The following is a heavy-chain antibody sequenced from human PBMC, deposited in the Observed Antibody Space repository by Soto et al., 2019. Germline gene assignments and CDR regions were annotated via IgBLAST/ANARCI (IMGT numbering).Heavy chain of an antibody. J-gene: IGHJ4*02. CDR2: INPNSGGT. Sequence: ASVKLFCKASRDPFPAHYIHWLRQAPGQGCEWIGWINPNSGGTKSQQKFEGRVTMTSDTALSTVYMTLTRLTFDDTDVYYCARDLAKGGGSAGFDDGGQGTLVTVSS. CDR1: RDPFPAHY. D-gene: IGHD1-26*01. V-gene: IGHV1-2*02. CDR3: ARDLAKGGGSAGFDD.